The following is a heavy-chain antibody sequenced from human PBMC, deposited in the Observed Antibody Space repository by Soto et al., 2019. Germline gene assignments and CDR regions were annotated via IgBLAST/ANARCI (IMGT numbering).Heavy chain of an antibody. Sequence: QVQLVQSGAAVKKPGSSVKVSCKASGGSLSNYGISWVRQAPGQGLEWMGAIIPVFGTPNYAQKFQDRVTITADESTTTVDTEVRSLTSGDTAVYSCARGDATKIVVTTYYAMDVWGQGTTVTVSS. CDR2: IIPVFGTP. V-gene: IGHV1-69*12. CDR1: GGSLSNYG. CDR3: ARGDATKIVVTTYYAMDV. D-gene: IGHD3-22*01. J-gene: IGHJ6*02.